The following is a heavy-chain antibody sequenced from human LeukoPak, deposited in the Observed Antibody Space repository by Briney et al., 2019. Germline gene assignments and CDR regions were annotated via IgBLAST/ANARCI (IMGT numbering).Heavy chain of an antibody. D-gene: IGHD2-2*01. J-gene: IGHJ4*02. CDR3: AREEYCSSTSCYRQIAY. V-gene: IGHV1-18*01. CDR2: ISAYNGNT. Sequence: ASVKVSCKASGYTFTSYGISWVRQAPGQGLEWMGWISAYNGNTRYTQNLQGRVTMTTDTSTSTAYMELRSLRSDDTAVYYCAREEYCSSTSCYRQIAYWGQGTLVTVSS. CDR1: GYTFTSYG.